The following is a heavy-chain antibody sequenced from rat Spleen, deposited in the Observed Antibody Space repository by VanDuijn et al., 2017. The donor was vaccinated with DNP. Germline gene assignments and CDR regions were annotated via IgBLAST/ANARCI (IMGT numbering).Heavy chain of an antibody. Sequence: EVQLVESGGGLVQPGRSLKLSCAASGFTFSDYYMAWVRQAPTKGLEWVASISPSGGSTYYRDSVKGRFTVSRDNAKSSLYLQMDSLRSEDTATYYCARPSIYNNYFDYWGQGVMVTVSS. D-gene: IGHD1-10*01. J-gene: IGHJ2*01. CDR3: ARPSIYNNYFDY. V-gene: IGHV5-25*01. CDR1: GFTFSDYY. CDR2: ISPSGGST.